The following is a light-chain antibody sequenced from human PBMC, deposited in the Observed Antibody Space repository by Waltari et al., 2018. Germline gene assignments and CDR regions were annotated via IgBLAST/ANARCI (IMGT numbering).Light chain of an antibody. J-gene: IGLJ3*02. V-gene: IGLV6-57*01. CDR1: SGSIATNY. CDR3: QSYDNRSHWV. Sequence: NFMLTQPLSVSESPGKTVTISCTRTSGSIATNYVQWYQQRPGSSPTAVIVEDNQRPSGVPHRFSGANDSHSNSASLAISGLKTEDEADYYWQSYDNRSHWVFGGGTKLTVV. CDR2: EDN.